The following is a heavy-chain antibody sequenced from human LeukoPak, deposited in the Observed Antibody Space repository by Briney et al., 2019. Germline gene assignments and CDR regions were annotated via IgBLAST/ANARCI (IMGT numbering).Heavy chain of an antibody. CDR1: AFTVSSYE. J-gene: IGHJ4*02. Sequence: SLRLSCAASAFTVSSYEMKWVRQAPGKGREWVSYIISSGRTIYYADSVKGRFTISRDNAKHSLYLQMNSLRAEDTAVYYCARERRKYGGNSFDYWGQGTLVTVSS. CDR2: IISSGRTI. V-gene: IGHV3-48*03. CDR3: ARERRKYGGNSFDY. D-gene: IGHD4-23*01.